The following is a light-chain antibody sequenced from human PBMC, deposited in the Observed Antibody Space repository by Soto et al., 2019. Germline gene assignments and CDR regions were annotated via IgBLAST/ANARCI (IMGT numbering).Light chain of an antibody. V-gene: IGLV2-14*01. J-gene: IGLJ2*01. CDR2: EVT. CDR3: SSYSTISIVI. CDR1: SSDLGGYDS. Sequence: QSVLTQPASVSGSPGQSIAISCTGTSSDLGGYDSVSWYQQHPGKAPKLLIYEVTNRPSGVSSRFSGSKSGNTASLTISGLQAEDEAHYYCSSYSTISIVIFGGGTKLTVL.